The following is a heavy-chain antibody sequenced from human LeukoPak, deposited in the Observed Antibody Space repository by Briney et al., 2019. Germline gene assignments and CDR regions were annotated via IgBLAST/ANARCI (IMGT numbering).Heavy chain of an antibody. Sequence: SPRLSCAASGFTFSSYKMNWGCQAPRKRLERVSYISRGGSPVYYADSVKGRFTITRHHAKNSLYLQMNSLRAEDTAVYYCARSPDYGNYGDFFDYWGQGSLVSVSS. D-gene: IGHD4-11*01. CDR3: ARSPDYGNYGDFFDY. V-gene: IGHV3-48*03. CDR1: GFTFSSYK. J-gene: IGHJ4*02. CDR2: ISRGGSPV.